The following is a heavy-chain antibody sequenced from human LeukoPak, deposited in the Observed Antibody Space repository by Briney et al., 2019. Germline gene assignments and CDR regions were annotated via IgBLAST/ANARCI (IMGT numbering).Heavy chain of an antibody. CDR3: AKPLLAASETDFDN. CDR1: GFTFSSYA. J-gene: IGHJ4*02. CDR2: ISGSGSTT. D-gene: IGHD6-13*01. V-gene: IGHV3-23*01. Sequence: GGSLRLSCADSGFTFSSYAMSWVRQAPGKGLEWVAGISGSGSTTYYADSVKGRFTISRDNSKNTLHLQMNSLRAEDTAVYYCAKPLLAASETDFDNWGQATLVTVSS.